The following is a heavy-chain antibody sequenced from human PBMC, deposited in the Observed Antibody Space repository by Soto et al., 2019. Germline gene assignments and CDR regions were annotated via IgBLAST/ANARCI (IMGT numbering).Heavy chain of an antibody. CDR3: AHMRTGGPIVY. Sequence: GSGPTLVNPTQTLTLTCTFSGVSLSPSEVGVGWIRQPPGKALECLALIYWDDDRRYSPSLKSRLTITKDTSKNQVVLTMTNMDPVDTATYYCAHMRTGGPIVYWGQGTLVTVSS. J-gene: IGHJ4*02. V-gene: IGHV2-5*02. CDR2: IYWDDDR. D-gene: IGHD2-8*02. CDR1: GVSLSPSEVG.